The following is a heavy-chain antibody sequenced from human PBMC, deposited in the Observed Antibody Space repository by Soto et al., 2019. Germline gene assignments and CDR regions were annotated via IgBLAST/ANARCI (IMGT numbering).Heavy chain of an antibody. CDR2: IWYDGSIE. J-gene: IGHJ4*02. CDR1: GFSFNNFA. D-gene: IGHD6-13*01. CDR3: AKDIMGVGSSWSAFDY. Sequence: SLRLSCAASGFSFNNFAMHWVRQAPGKGLEWVAVIWYDGSIEYYADSVKGRFTISRDNAKNSLYLQMNSLRAEDTALYYCAKDIMGVGSSWSAFDYWGQGTLVTVSS. V-gene: IGHV3-33*03.